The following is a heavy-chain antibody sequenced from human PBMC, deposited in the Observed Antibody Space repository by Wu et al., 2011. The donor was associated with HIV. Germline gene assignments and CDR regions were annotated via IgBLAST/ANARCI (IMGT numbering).Heavy chain of an antibody. CDR2: IIPMLATA. J-gene: IGHJ5*02. Sequence: QVQLVQSGAEVKKPGSSVKVSCKASGGTFSRSAISWVRQAPGQGLEWMGRIIPMLATAIYAQKFQGRVTITADESTSTAYMDLSSLRYEDTAVYYCARSDYSNSGGWFDPWGQGTLVTVSS. CDR3: ARSDYSNSGGWFDP. CDR1: GGTFSRSA. V-gene: IGHV1-69*18. D-gene: IGHD4-11*01.